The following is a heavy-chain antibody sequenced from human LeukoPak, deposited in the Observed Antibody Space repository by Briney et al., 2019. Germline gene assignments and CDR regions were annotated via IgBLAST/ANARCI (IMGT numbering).Heavy chain of an antibody. J-gene: IGHJ4*02. D-gene: IGHD6-13*01. V-gene: IGHV3-7*01. CDR1: GFTFSSYW. CDR3: ARVLPNLAAAGYFDY. Sequence: PTGGSLRLSCAASGFTFSSYWMSWVRQAPGKGLEWVANIKQDGSEKYYVDSVKGRFTISRDNAKNSLYLQMNSLRAEDTAVYYCARVLPNLAAAGYFDYWGQGTLVTVSS. CDR2: IKQDGSEK.